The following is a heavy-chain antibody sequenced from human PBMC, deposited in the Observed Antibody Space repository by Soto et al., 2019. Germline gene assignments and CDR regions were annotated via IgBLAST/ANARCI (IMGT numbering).Heavy chain of an antibody. CDR2: INQDGSAK. CDR1: GFTFSNQW. Sequence: EVRMVASGGGVVQPGASLRLSCAASGFTFSNQWMSWVRQAPGKGLEWVANINQDGSAKSHVDSVEGRFTISRDNAKNSLYLQTNTLRVEDTAVYYCARGPFWGQGTLVTVSS. D-gene: IGHD3-3*02. CDR3: ARGPF. J-gene: IGHJ4*02. V-gene: IGHV3-7*01.